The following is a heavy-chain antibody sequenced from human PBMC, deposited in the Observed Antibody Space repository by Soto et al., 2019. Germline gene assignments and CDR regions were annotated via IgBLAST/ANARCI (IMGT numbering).Heavy chain of an antibody. D-gene: IGHD6-13*01. Sequence: ASVKVSCKASGGTFSSYAISWVRQAPGQGLEWMGGIIPIFGTANYAQKFQGRVTITADESTSTAYMELSSLRSEDTAVYYCARDGIAAAVDYYYGMDVWGQGTTVTVSS. CDR3: ARDGIAAAVDYYYGMDV. CDR2: IIPIFGTA. J-gene: IGHJ6*02. V-gene: IGHV1-69*13. CDR1: GGTFSSYA.